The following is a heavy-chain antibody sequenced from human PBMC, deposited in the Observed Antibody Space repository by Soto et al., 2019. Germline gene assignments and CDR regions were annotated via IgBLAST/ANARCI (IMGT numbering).Heavy chain of an antibody. D-gene: IGHD2-2*02. CDR2: IIPITDTA. CDR3: ATLVPAPIKLFPRLGWFDP. Sequence: SVKVSCKASGGTFSSETITWVRQAPGQGLEWRGGIIPITDTANYAQNFQGRVTITADESTSTVYMELSSLRSEDTAVYYCATLVPAPIKLFPRLGWFDPWGQGTLVTVSS. CDR1: GGTFSSET. J-gene: IGHJ5*02. V-gene: IGHV1-69*13.